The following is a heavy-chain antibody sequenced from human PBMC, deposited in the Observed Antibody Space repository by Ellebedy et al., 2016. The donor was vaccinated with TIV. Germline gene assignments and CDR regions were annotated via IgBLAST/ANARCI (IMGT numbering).Heavy chain of an antibody. J-gene: IGHJ5*02. CDR1: GFTFSDYY. CDR3: ARDARFIDQQHNWFDP. Sequence: GGSLRLSCAASGFTFSDYYMIWIRQAPGKGLEWVSYISNSGSTIYYADSVKGRLTISRDNAKNSLSLLINSLRAEDTAVYYCARDARFIDQQHNWFDPWGQGTLVTVSS. CDR2: ISNSGSTI. D-gene: IGHD2-2*01. V-gene: IGHV3-11*01.